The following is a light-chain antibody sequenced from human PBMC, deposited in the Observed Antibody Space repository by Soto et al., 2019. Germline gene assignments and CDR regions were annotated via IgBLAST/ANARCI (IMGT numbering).Light chain of an antibody. CDR2: AAS. V-gene: IGKV3-11*01. Sequence: EIVLTQAPATLSLSPGERATLSCRASQSVGTYLAWYRQKPGQAPRLLIYAASNRATGIPARFSGSGSGTDFTLTISSLEPEDFAVYYCQQRSSWPLTFGGGTKVDIK. CDR1: QSVGTY. CDR3: QQRSSWPLT. J-gene: IGKJ4*01.